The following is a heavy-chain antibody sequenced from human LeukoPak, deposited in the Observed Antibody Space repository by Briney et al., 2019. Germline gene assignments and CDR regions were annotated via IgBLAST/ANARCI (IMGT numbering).Heavy chain of an antibody. CDR2: ISGSGGSI. CDR3: ARDPPVGSGYGKFDY. CDR1: GFTFSSYA. J-gene: IGHJ4*02. D-gene: IGHD5-12*01. V-gene: IGHV3-23*01. Sequence: GGSLRLSCAASGFTFSSYAMSWVRQAPGKGLEWVSAISGSGGSIYYADSVKGRFTISRDNAKNSLYLQMNSLRAEDTAVYYCARDPPVGSGYGKFDYWGQGTLVTVSS.